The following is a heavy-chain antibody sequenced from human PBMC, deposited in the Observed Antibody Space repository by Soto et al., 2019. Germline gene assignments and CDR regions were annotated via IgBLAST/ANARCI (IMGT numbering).Heavy chain of an antibody. CDR2: IYYSGIT. V-gene: IGHV4-59*01. Sequence: ETLSLTCTVSGGSISSYYWSWIRQPPGKGLEWIGYIYYSGITNYNPSLKSRVTISVDTSKNQFSLKLSSVTAADTAVYYCARAGDSSGPVAFGYRAQRTLVPVSS. D-gene: IGHD6-19*01. CDR1: GGSISSYY. J-gene: IGHJ1*01. CDR3: ARAGDSSGPVAFGY.